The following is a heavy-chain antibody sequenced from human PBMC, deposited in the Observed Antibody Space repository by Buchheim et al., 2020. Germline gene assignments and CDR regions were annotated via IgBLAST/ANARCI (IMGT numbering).Heavy chain of an antibody. CDR3: AKDFRLLTYAYDSYFDY. Sequence: EVQLLESGGNLVQPGGSLRLSCAASGFTFSNYAMTWIRQVPGKGLEWVSAISGGGGTTYYAGSVKGRFTISRDNSKNTLYLQMNSLRAEDTAIYYCAKDFRLLTYAYDSYFDYWGQGTL. D-gene: IGHD3-16*01. CDR1: GFTFSNYA. J-gene: IGHJ4*02. V-gene: IGHV3-23*01. CDR2: ISGGGGTT.